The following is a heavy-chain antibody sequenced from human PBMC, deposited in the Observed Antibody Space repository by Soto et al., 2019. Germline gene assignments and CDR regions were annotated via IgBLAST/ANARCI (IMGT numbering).Heavy chain of an antibody. V-gene: IGHV3-33*01. CDR2: IWFDGSNK. Sequence: QVHLVESGGGVTQPGRSLRLSCAASGSIFNGYGMHWVRQAPGKGLEWVAVIWFDGSNKYYADSVKGRFTISRDNSKNMLYLQMNSLRVEDTAVYYCARDGIGGTTVRGYLDYWGQGTLFTVSS. J-gene: IGHJ4*02. D-gene: IGHD1-1*01. CDR3: ARDGIGGTTVRGYLDY. CDR1: GSIFNGYG.